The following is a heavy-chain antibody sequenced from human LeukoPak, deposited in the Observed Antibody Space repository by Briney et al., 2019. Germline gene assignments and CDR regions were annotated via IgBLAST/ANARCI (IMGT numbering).Heavy chain of an antibody. V-gene: IGHV4-34*01. CDR1: GGSISSYY. Sequence: SETLSLTCTVSGGSISSYYWSWIRQPPGKGLEWIGEINHSGSTNYNPSLKSRVTISVDTSKNQFSLKLSSVTAADTAVYYCARGRAFDIWGQGTMVTVSS. J-gene: IGHJ3*02. CDR3: ARGRAFDI. CDR2: INHSGST.